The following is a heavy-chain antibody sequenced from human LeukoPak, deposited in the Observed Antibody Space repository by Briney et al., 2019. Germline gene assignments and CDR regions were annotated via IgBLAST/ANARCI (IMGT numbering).Heavy chain of an antibody. CDR1: GLTFYGYW. V-gene: IGHV3-74*01. J-gene: IGHJ4*02. Sequence: PGGSLRLSCEASGLTFYGYWMHWFRQLPGKGLVWVSEINGAGNKKNYADSVRGRFTGSRDNAKDTVYLQMDSLRVEDTAVYYCARGTVGAPGIDYWGQGTLVSVSS. CDR3: ARGTVGAPGIDY. CDR2: INGAGNKK. D-gene: IGHD6-13*01.